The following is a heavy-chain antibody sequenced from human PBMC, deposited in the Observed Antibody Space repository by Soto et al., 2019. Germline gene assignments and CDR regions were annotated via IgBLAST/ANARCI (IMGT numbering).Heavy chain of an antibody. CDR1: GGSISSSSYY. J-gene: IGHJ4*02. V-gene: IGHV4-39*01. CDR2: IYYSGST. D-gene: IGHD6-13*01. CDR3: ARHGSSWFLYFDY. Sequence: ETLSLTCTVSGGSISSSSYYWGWIRQPPGKGLEWIGSIYYSGSTYYNPSLKSRVTISVDTSKNQFSLKLSSVTAADTAVYYCARHGSSWFLYFDYWGQGALVTVSS.